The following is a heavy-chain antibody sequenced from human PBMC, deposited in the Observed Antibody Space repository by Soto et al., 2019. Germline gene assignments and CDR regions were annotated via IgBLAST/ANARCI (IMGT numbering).Heavy chain of an antibody. V-gene: IGHV1-3*01. J-gene: IGHJ6*02. CDR1: GYTFTTDV. Sequence: AAVKVSCKASGYTFTTDVMHWVRQAPGQRLEWMGWINAGNDNTKYSEKFQGRVTITRDTSASTVYMELSSLSSEDTAVYYCARVGHYYYGMDVWGQGTTVTVSS. CDR2: INAGNDNT. D-gene: IGHD3-3*01. CDR3: ARVGHYYYGMDV.